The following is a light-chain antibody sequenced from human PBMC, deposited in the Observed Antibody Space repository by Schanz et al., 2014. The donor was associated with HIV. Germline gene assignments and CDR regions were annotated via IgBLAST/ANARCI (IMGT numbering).Light chain of an antibody. Sequence: EIVMTQSPATLSVSPGERATLSCRASQSVSSNLAWYQQKRDQPPRLVIYATSTRAAGIPDSFSGTGSETGFTLNLSSMEPEDLAVYYYKYFGNSGGTFGGGTKVESK. CDR2: ATS. V-gene: IGKV3D-15*01. CDR1: QSVSSN. CDR3: KYFGNSGGT. J-gene: IGKJ4*01.